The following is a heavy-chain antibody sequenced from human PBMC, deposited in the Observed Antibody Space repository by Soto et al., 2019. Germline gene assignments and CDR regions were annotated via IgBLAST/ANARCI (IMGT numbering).Heavy chain of an antibody. V-gene: IGHV1-18*01. CDR1: GYTFTSYA. J-gene: IGHJ4*02. CDR3: ARSRPPAGY. CDR2: ISAYNGNT. Sequence: QVKLVQSGAEVKKPGASVKVSCKASGYTFTSYAISWVRQAPGQGLEWMGWISAYNGNTNYAQKLQGRVTMTPDTPTPTAYMELRSRRSDDTAVYYCARSRPPAGYWGQGTLVTVSS.